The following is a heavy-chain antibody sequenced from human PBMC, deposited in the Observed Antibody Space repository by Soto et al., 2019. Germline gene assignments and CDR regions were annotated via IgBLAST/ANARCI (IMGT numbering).Heavy chain of an antibody. CDR1: GFTFSDYS. Sequence: QVQLVESGGGLVKPGGSLGLSLAPPGFTFSDYSRTWIRRAPGKGLEGVSYISSSGSTIYYADSVKGRFTISRDNAKNSLYLQMNSLRAEDTAVYYCARHPGDYGALWGQGTLVTVSS. CDR3: ARHPGDYGAL. J-gene: IGHJ4*02. V-gene: IGHV3-11*01. D-gene: IGHD4-17*01. CDR2: ISSSGSTI.